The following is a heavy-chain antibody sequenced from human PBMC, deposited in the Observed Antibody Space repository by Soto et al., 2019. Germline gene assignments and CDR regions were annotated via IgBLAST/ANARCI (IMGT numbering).Heavy chain of an antibody. V-gene: IGHV3-7*03. D-gene: IGHD3-16*01. Sequence: EVPLVESGGDLVQPGGSLRLSCATSDFTFRNYWLNWVRQAPGKGLEWVANISPDGGTTNYVDSVKGRFTVSIDNVRNSVSLQMNSLRVEDTAVYFCFGGNGGPQWGQGTLVTVSS. CDR3: FGGNGGPQ. CDR1: DFTFRNYW. J-gene: IGHJ4*02. CDR2: ISPDGGTT.